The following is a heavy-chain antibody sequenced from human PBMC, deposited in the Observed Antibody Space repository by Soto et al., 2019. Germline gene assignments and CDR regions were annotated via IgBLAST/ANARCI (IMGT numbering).Heavy chain of an antibody. CDR1: ASYFSNFY. V-gene: IGHV4-4*07. Sequence: QVQLQESGPRLVKPSETLSLTCSVSASYFSNFYWSWIRQPAGKGLEWIGRIYTSGATSYNPSLNSRVTMSVDTSQTQMSLSVRSVTAADTAVYFCARGGIQLSYAFDYWGPGILVSVSS. D-gene: IGHD1-1*01. CDR2: IYTSGAT. CDR3: ARGGIQLSYAFDY. J-gene: IGHJ4*02.